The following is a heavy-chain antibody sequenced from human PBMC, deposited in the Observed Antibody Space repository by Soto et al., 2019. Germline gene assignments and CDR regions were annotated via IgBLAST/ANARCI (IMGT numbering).Heavy chain of an antibody. D-gene: IGHD1-1*01. CDR3: ARFRSSSVEAKYYFDY. V-gene: IGHV1-46*01. CDR2: INPSGGST. CDR1: GYTFTTYY. Sequence: ASXKVSCKASGYTFTTYYMHWVRQAPVQGLEWMGIINPSGGSTSYAQKFQGRVTMTRDTSTSTVYMELSSLRSEDTAVYYCARFRSSSVEAKYYFDYWGQGTLVTVSS. J-gene: IGHJ4*02.